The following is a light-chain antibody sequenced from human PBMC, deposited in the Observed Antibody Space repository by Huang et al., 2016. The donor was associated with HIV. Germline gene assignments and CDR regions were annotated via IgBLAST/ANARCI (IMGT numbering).Light chain of an antibody. J-gene: IGKJ3*01. CDR1: QGISSY. Sequence: IQLTQSPSSLSASVGDRVTITCRASQGISSYLAWYQQKPGKAPKLLIYAASTLESGVPSRFSGSGSGTDFTLTINNLQPEDFATYYCLQLNSYPGTFGPGTNVDV. CDR2: AAS. V-gene: IGKV1-9*01. CDR3: LQLNSYPGT.